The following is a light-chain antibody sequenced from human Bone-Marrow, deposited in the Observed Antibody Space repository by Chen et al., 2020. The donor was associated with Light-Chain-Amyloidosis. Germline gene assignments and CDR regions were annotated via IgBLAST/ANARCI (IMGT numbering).Light chain of an antibody. J-gene: IGLJ3*02. CDR1: NSNIGINY. Sequence: QSVLTQPPSVAAAPGQKVTISCSGSNSNIGINYVSWYQQLPGISPKLLIYENNQRPSAIPDRFSGSKSGTSATLGVAGLQTGDEADYYCATWDSSLTVWMFGGGTKLTVL. CDR3: ATWDSSLTVWM. CDR2: ENN. V-gene: IGLV1-51*02.